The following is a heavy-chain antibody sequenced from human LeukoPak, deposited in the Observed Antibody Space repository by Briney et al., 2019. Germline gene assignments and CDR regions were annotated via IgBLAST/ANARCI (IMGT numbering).Heavy chain of an antibody. CDR2: INHSGST. D-gene: IGHD2-2*01. V-gene: IGHV4-34*01. Sequence: PSETLSLTCAVYGGSFSGYYWSWIRQPPGKGLEWIGEINHSGSTNYNPSLKSRVTISVDTSKNQFSLKLSSVTTADTAVYYCASNPGYCSSTSCYPEGYYGMDVWDQGTTVTVSS. CDR1: GGSFSGYY. CDR3: ASNPGYCSSTSCYPEGYYGMDV. J-gene: IGHJ6*02.